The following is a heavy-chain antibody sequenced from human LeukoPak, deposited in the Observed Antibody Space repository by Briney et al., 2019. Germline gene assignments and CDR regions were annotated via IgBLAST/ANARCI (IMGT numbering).Heavy chain of an antibody. Sequence: GASVKVSCKASGYTFTGYYMHWVRQAPGQGLEWMGWINPSSGGTNYAQKFHGRVTMTRDTSISTVYMELSRLRSDDTAVYYCARDAGEYCSSINCHASDYWGQGTLVTVSS. D-gene: IGHD2-2*01. CDR3: ARDAGEYCSSINCHASDY. CDR2: INPSSGGT. CDR1: GYTFTGYY. J-gene: IGHJ4*02. V-gene: IGHV1-2*02.